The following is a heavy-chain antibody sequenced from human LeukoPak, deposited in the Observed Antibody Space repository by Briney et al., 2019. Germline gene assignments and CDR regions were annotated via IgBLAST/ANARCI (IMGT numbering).Heavy chain of an antibody. CDR2: INPNSGGT. J-gene: IGHJ6*03. D-gene: IGHD2-2*02. CDR1: GYTFTGYY. Sequence: GASVKVSCKASGYTFTGYYMHWVRQAPGQGLEWMGWINPNSGGTNYAQKFQGRVTMTRDTSISTAYMELSRLRSDDTAVYYCARGAPFDSGYTSPDYYYYMDVWGKGTTVTVSS. CDR3: ARGAPFDSGYTSPDYYYYMDV. V-gene: IGHV1-2*02.